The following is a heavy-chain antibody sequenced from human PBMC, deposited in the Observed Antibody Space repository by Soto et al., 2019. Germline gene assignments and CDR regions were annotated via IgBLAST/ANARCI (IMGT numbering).Heavy chain of an antibody. CDR2: IWNDGIRK. V-gene: IGHV3-33*01. Sequence: GGSLRLSCSASGFTFSKYGMHWFRQAPGKGLEWVALIWNDGIRKVYVDSVKGRFTISRDNSKNTLDLQMNNLRDEDTAVYYCARDDDNDANALDYWGPGTLVTVS. CDR1: GFTFSKYG. CDR3: ARDDDNDANALDY. J-gene: IGHJ4*02.